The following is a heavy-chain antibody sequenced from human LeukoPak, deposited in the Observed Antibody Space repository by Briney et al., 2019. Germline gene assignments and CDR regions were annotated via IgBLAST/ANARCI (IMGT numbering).Heavy chain of an antibody. J-gene: IGHJ4*02. CDR3: AKEGVVIIIGAYFDY. CDR2: IIGSGGST. CDR1: GFTFSSYA. D-gene: IGHD3-3*01. Sequence: GGSLRLSCAASGFTFSSYAMSWVRQAPGKGLEWVSAIIGSGGSTYYADPVKGRFTISRDNSQNTLYLQMNSLSAEDTAVYYCAKEGVVIIIGAYFDYWGQGTLVTVSS. V-gene: IGHV3-23*01.